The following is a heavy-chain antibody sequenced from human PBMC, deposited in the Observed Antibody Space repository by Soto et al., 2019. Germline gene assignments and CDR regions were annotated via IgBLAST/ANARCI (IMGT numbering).Heavy chain of an antibody. Sequence: QVQLVESGGGVVQPGRSLRLSCAASGFTFSSYGMHWVRQAPGKGLEWVAVISYDGSNKYYADSVKGRFTISRDNSKNTLYLQMNSLRAEDTAVYYCAKGRENYILTSYYFDYWGQGTLVTVSS. CDR3: AKGRENYILTSYYFDY. CDR1: GFTFSSYG. CDR2: ISYDGSNK. D-gene: IGHD3-9*01. V-gene: IGHV3-30*18. J-gene: IGHJ4*02.